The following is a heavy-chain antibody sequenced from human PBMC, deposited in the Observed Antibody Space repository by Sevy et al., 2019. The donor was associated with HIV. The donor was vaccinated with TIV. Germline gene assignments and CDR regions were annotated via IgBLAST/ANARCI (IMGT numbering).Heavy chain of an antibody. CDR2: IKQDGSGK. CDR3: ATDLFSSSSADVFDI. D-gene: IGHD6-6*01. J-gene: IGHJ3*02. Sequence: GGSLRLSCAASGFTFSTYWMNWVRQAPGKGLEWVANIKQDGSGKNYVDSVKGRFTISRDKARNSLFLELNSLKVEDTAVYYCATDLFSSSSADVFDIWGQGTMVTVSS. V-gene: IGHV3-7*01. CDR1: GFTFSTYW.